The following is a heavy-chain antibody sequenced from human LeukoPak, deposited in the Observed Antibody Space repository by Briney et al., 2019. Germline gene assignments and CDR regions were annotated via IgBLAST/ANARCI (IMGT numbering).Heavy chain of an antibody. CDR1: GFTFSTSA. D-gene: IGHD2-15*01. CDR3: ARFSGRN. CDR2: INQVTSHI. V-gene: IGHV3-21*01. J-gene: IGHJ4*02. Sequence: GESLRLSCAASGFTFSTSAMNWVRQAPGKGLEWVSSINQVTSHIYYAESVRGRFSISRDNAKNSLYLQMNSLRAEDTAVYYCARFSGRNWVQGTLVTVSS.